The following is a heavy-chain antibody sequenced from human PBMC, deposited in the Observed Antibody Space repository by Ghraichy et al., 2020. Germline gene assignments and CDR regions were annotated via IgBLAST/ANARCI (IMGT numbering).Heavy chain of an antibody. V-gene: IGHV1-69*04. CDR2: IIPILGIA. CDR3: ASISTSCSLCANYYYYYGMDV. D-gene: IGHD2-2*01. J-gene: IGHJ6*02. Sequence: SVKVSCKASGGTFSSYAISWVREAPGQGLEWMGRIIPILGIANYAQKFQGRVTITADKSTSTAYMELSSLRSEDTAVYYCASISTSCSLCANYYYYYGMDVWGQGTMVTVSS. CDR1: GGTFSSYA.